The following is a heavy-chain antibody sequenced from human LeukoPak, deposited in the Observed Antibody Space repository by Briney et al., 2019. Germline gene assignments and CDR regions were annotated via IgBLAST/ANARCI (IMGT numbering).Heavy chain of an antibody. CDR2: IDTDASKT. D-gene: IGHD2-8*02. CDR3: TRGLLGIDY. Sequence: GGSLRLSCAAPGFTLSSYWMHWVRQVPGKGLVWVSRIDTDASKTNYADSVKGRFTISRDNAKNTLYLQMNSLRAEDTAVYYCTRGLLGIDYWGQGTLVTVSS. CDR1: GFTLSSYW. V-gene: IGHV3-74*01. J-gene: IGHJ4*02.